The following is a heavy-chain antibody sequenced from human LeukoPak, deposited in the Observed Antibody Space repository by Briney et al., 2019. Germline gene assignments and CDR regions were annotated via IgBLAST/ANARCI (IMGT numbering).Heavy chain of an antibody. CDR2: IVVGSGKT. V-gene: IGHV1-58*02. J-gene: IGHJ6*02. CDR1: GFTYTSSA. Sequence: GTSVRVSCKASGFTYTSSAMQWVRQARGQRLEWIGWIVVGSGKTNYAQKFQERVTITRDMSTSTAYMELNSLRSEDTAVYYCAATVDYCSDGSCYNYYYGMDVWGQGTTVTVSS. D-gene: IGHD2-15*01. CDR3: AATVDYCSDGSCYNYYYGMDV.